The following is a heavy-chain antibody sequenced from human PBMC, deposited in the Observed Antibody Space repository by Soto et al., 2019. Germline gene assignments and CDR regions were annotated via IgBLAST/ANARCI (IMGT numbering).Heavy chain of an antibody. CDR2: IYSGGST. CDR3: ARVIPRSGWYLDY. CDR1: GFTVSSNY. J-gene: IGHJ4*02. D-gene: IGHD6-19*01. V-gene: IGHV3-53*01. Sequence: SGGSLRLSCAASGFTVSSNYMSWVRQAPGKGLEWVSVIYSGGSTYYADSVKGRFTISRDNSKNTLYLQMNSLRAEDTAVYYCARVIPRSGWYLDYWGQGTLVTVSS.